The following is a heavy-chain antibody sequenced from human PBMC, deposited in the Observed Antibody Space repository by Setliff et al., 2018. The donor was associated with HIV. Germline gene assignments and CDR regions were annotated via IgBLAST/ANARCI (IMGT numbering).Heavy chain of an antibody. D-gene: IGHD3-16*01. CDR2: IQYDGRKN. Sequence: GGSLRLSCAASGFTFSYLGMHWVRQAPGKGLEWVAFIQYDGRKNNYADSVKGRFTISRDNSRNTVFLQMNNLRTEDTAVYYCAKDQGRVNDHWGLGTLVTVSS. J-gene: IGHJ4*02. V-gene: IGHV3-30*02. CDR1: GFTFSYLG. CDR3: AKDQGRVNDH.